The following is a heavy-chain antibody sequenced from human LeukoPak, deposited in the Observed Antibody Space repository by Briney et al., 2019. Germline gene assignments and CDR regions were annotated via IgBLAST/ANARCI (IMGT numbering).Heavy chain of an antibody. D-gene: IGHD2-2*01. Sequence: GGSLRLSCAASGFTFSTYALTWVRQAPGNGLEWVSTIGGSGGVTYYADSVKGRFTISRDNSKNTLYLQMNSLRAEDAAVYYCAKDGRGGDCTSASCTNWFGPWGQGTLVTVSS. V-gene: IGHV3-23*01. CDR1: GFTFSTYA. CDR2: IGGSGGVT. J-gene: IGHJ5*02. CDR3: AKDGRGGDCTSASCTNWFGP.